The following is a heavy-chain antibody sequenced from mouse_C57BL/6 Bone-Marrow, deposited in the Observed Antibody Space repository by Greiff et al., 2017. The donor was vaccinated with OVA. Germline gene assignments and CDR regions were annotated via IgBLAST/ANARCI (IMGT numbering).Heavy chain of an antibody. D-gene: IGHD2-5*01. CDR2: IYPRDGST. J-gene: IGHJ3*01. CDR3: ARGGYSNYGEWFAY. Sequence: QVQLQQSGPELVKPGASVKLSCKASGYTFTSYDINWVKQRPGQGLEWIGWIYPRDGSTKYNEKFKGKATLTVDTSSSTAYMELHSLTSEVSAVYFCARGGYSNYGEWFAYWGQGTLVTVSA. V-gene: IGHV1-85*01. CDR1: GYTFTSYD.